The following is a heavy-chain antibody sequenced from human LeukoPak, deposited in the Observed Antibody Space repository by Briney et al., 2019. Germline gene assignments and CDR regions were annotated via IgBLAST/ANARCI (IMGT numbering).Heavy chain of an antibody. V-gene: IGHV3-21*01. Sequence: GGSLRLSCAASGFTFSSYSMNWGRQAPGKGLQWVSSISSSSSYIYYADSVKGRFTISRDNAKNSLYLQMNSLRAEDTAVYYCARVGTMVRGVLDWWGQGTLVTVSS. CDR1: GFTFSSYS. CDR3: ARVGTMVRGVLDW. D-gene: IGHD3-10*01. CDR2: ISSSSSYI. J-gene: IGHJ4*02.